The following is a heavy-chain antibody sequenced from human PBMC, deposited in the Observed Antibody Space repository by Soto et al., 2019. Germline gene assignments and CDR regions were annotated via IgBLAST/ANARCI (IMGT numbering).Heavy chain of an antibody. CDR2: ISGSGGST. CDR1: GFTFSSYA. Sequence: GGSLRLSCAASGFTFSSYAMSWVRQAPGKGLEWVSAISGSGGSTYYADSVKGRFTISRGNSKNTLYLQMNSLRAEDTAVYYCAQGAVAYYYYYYYGMDVWRQRTTVTVSS. V-gene: IGHV3-23*01. J-gene: IGHJ6*02. CDR3: AQGAVAYYYYYYYGMDV. D-gene: IGHD3-22*01.